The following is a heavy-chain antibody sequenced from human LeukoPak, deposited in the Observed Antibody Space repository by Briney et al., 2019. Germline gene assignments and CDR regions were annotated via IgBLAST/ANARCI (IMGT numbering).Heavy chain of an antibody. CDR1: GYTFTSYY. CDR2: INPSGGST. Sequence: ASVKVSCKASGYTFTSYYMRWVRQAPGQGLEWMGIINPSGGSTSYAQKFQGRVTMTRDMSTSTVYMELSSLRSEDTAVYYCATYDSSGMYWGQGTLVTVSS. D-gene: IGHD3-22*01. CDR3: ATYDSSGMY. V-gene: IGHV1-46*01. J-gene: IGHJ4*02.